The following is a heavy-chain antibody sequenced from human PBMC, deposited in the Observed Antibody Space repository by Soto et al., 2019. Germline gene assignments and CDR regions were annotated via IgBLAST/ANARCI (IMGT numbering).Heavy chain of an antibody. D-gene: IGHD1-1*01. CDR1: GYGFTTYG. Sequence: QIHLVQSGAEVKKPGASVKVSCKGSGYGFTTYGITWVRQAPGQGLEWMAWISAHNGNTNYAQKLQGRVTVTRDTSTSTAYMELRSLRSDATGVYYCARGRYGDYWGKGALVTVSS. CDR3: ARGRYGDY. J-gene: IGHJ4*02. CDR2: ISAHNGNT. V-gene: IGHV1-18*01.